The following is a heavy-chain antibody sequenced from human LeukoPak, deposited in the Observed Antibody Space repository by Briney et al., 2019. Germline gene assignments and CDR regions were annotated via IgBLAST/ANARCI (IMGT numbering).Heavy chain of an antibody. CDR3: ARLRDGSVDY. Sequence: GESLKISCKGSGYNFTGHWISWVRQMPGKGLEWMGRLDPTDSYTNYSPSFQGHVTISAGRSISTAYLQWNSLKASDTAIYYCARLRDGSVDYWGQGTLVTVSS. CDR1: GYNFTGHW. CDR2: LDPTDSYT. J-gene: IGHJ4*02. V-gene: IGHV5-10-1*01.